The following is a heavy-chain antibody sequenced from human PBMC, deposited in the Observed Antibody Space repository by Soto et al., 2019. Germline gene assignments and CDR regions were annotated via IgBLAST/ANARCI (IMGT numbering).Heavy chain of an antibody. J-gene: IGHJ4*02. CDR2: IASSSHNI. D-gene: IGHD4-4*01. CDR3: ARDWSYSFDY. Sequence: PGGSLRLSCAASGFTFGSYSMNWVRQAPGKGLEWVLYIASSSHNIYYADSVKGRFTISRDNAKNSLYLQMNSLRAEDTAVYYCARDWSYSFDYWGQGTLVTVSS. CDR1: GFTFGSYS. V-gene: IGHV3-48*01.